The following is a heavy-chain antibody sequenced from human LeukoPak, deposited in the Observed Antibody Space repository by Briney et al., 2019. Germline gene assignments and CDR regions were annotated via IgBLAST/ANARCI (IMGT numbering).Heavy chain of an antibody. CDR1: GGSISSSSYY. Sequence: SETLSLTCTVSGGSISSSSYYWGWIRQPPGKGLEWIGSIYYSGSTYYNPSLKSRVTISVDTSKNQFSLKLSSVTAADTAVYYCARGAYCSGGSCYYYYGMDVWGQGTTVTVSS. CDR2: IYYSGST. D-gene: IGHD2-15*01. V-gene: IGHV4-39*07. CDR3: ARGAYCSGGSCYYYYGMDV. J-gene: IGHJ6*02.